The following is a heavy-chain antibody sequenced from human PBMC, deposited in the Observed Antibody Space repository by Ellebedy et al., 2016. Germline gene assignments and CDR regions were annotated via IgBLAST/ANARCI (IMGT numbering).Heavy chain of an antibody. CDR2: ISSSSSYT. V-gene: IGHV3-11*06. CDR1: GFTFSDYY. D-gene: IGHD4-23*01. CDR3: ARDDYGGAY. J-gene: IGHJ4*02. Sequence: GESLKISCAASGFTFSDYYMSLIRQAPGKGLEWVSYISSSSSYTNYADSVKGRFTISRDNAKNSLYLQMNSLRAEDTAVYYCARDDYGGAYWGQGTLVTVSS.